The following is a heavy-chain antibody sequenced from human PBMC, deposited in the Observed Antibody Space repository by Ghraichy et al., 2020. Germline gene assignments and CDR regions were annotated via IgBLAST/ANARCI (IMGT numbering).Heavy chain of an antibody. J-gene: IGHJ3*02. D-gene: IGHD6-13*01. CDR1: GYTFTSYG. CDR2: ISAYNGNT. CDR3: ARGYEAAVVPEAFDI. V-gene: IGHV1-18*04. Sequence: ASVKVSCKASGYTFTSYGISWVRQAPGQGLEWMGWISAYNGNTNYAQKLQGRVTMTTDTSTSTAYMELRSLRSDDTAVYYCARGYEAAVVPEAFDIWGQGTMVTVSS.